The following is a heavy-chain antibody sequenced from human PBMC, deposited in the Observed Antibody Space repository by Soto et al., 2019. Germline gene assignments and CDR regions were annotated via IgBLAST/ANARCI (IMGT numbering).Heavy chain of an antibody. CDR2: ISGSGGST. V-gene: IGHV3-23*01. CDR3: AKGDHYYYYMDV. Sequence: GSLRLSCAASGFTFSSYAMSWVRQAPGKGLEWVSAISGSGGSTYYADSVKGRFTISRDNSKNMLYLQMNSLRAEDTAVYYCAKGDHYYYYMDVWGKGTTVTVSS. CDR1: GFTFSSYA. J-gene: IGHJ6*03.